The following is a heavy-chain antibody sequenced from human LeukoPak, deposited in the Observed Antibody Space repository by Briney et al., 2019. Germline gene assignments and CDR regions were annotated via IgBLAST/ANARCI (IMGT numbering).Heavy chain of an antibody. Sequence: GGSLRLSCAASGFTFSNYWMTWVRQAPGKGLEWVANLKQDGSEIYYVDSVKGRFTISRDNAKNSLYLQMNSLRAEDTAVYYCAKESAATAMIEGPLNYWGQGTLVAVSS. CDR3: AKESAATAMIEGPLNY. D-gene: IGHD5-18*01. CDR2: LKQDGSEI. J-gene: IGHJ4*02. CDR1: GFTFSNYW. V-gene: IGHV3-7*01.